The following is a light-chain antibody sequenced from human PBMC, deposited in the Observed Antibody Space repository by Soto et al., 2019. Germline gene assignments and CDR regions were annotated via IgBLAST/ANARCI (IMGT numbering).Light chain of an antibody. V-gene: IGLV2-14*03. J-gene: IGLJ1*01. CDR2: EVS. Sequence: LTQPASVSGSPGQSITISCTGTSSDVGAYDFVSWYQQHPDRAPKLMIYEVSNRPSGVSNRFSGSKSVNTATLTISGLQAEDEADYYCSSYTSSSTRVFGTGTKVTVL. CDR3: SSYTSSSTRV. CDR1: SSDVGAYDF.